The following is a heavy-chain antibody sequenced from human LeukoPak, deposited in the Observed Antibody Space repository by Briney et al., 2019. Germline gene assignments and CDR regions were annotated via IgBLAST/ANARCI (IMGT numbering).Heavy chain of an antibody. CDR3: ARGMGSGSYYNEGNLDY. CDR1: GGSFSGYY. V-gene: IGHV4-34*01. CDR2: INHSGST. Sequence: SETLSLTCAVYGGSFSGYYGSWIRQPPGKGLEWIGEINHSGSTNYNPSLKSRVTISVDTSKNQFSLKLSSVTAADTAVYYCARGMGSGSYYNEGNLDYWGQGTLVTVSS. J-gene: IGHJ4*02. D-gene: IGHD3-10*01.